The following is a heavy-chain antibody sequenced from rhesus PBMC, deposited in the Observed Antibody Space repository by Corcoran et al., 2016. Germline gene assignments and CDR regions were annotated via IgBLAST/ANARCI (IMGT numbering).Heavy chain of an antibody. Sequence: QVQLVQSGAEVKKPGASVKLSCKASGYSFTSYCINWVRQAHEQGFEWMGSFSPNNGTTGSAQRFQGRVTMPRISSTSTVYMELSSLRSEDTAVYYCARYCNYVAFDYWGQGVLVTVSS. V-gene: IGHV1-200*01. CDR1: GYSFTSYC. CDR2: FSPNNGTT. CDR3: ARYCNYVAFDY. J-gene: IGHJ4*01. D-gene: IGHD4-23*01.